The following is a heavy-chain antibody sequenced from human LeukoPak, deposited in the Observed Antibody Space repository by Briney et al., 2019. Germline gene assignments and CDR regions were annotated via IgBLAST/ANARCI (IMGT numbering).Heavy chain of an antibody. V-gene: IGHV1-18*01. CDR1: GYTFTSYG. CDR3: ARVSMIVVVDAFDI. Sequence: ASVKVSCKASGYTFTSYGISWVRQAPGQGLEWMGLISAYNGNTNYAQKLQGRVTMTTDTSTSTAYMELRSLRSDDTAVYYCARVSMIVVVDAFDIWGQGTMVTVSS. J-gene: IGHJ3*02. CDR2: ISAYNGNT. D-gene: IGHD3-22*01.